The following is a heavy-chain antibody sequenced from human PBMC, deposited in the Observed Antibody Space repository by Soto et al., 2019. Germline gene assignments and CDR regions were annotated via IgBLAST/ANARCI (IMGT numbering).Heavy chain of an antibody. V-gene: IGHV4-4*07. Sequence: WETLSLTGTVSGGSISSYYWSWIRQPAGKGLEWIGRIYTSGSTNYNPSLKSRVTMSVDTSKNQFSLKLSSVTAADTAVYYCARDHDYYGMDVWGQGTTVTVSS. CDR2: IYTSGST. CDR3: ARDHDYYGMDV. CDR1: GGSISSYY. J-gene: IGHJ6*02.